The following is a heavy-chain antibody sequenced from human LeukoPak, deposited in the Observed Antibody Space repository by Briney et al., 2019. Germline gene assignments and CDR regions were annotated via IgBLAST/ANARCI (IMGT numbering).Heavy chain of an antibody. D-gene: IGHD5-18*01. CDR2: INPNSGGT. V-gene: IGHV1-2*02. Sequence: GASVKVSCKASGYTFTSYDINWVRQATGQGLEWMGWINPNSGGTNYAQKFQGRVTMSRDTSISTAHMELSRLRSEDTAVYYCAARGYSWGQGTLVTVSS. CDR1: GYTFTSYD. CDR3: AARGYS. J-gene: IGHJ4*02.